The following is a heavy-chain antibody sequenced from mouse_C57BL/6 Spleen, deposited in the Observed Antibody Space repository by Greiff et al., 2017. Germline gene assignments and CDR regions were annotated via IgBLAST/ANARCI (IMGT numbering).Heavy chain of an antibody. J-gene: IGHJ4*01. CDR1: GFTFSSYA. D-gene: IGHD2-12*01. Sequence: EVQRLEPGGGLVKPGGSLKFSCAASGFTFSSYAMPWVRQTPEKRLEWVATISDGGSYTYYPDNVKGRFTLSIDNAKHNLYLRLGHLKSEGSAMYYCASPYTYYLDDWGQGTSVTVSS. CDR3: ASPYTYYLDD. V-gene: IGHV5-4*01. CDR2: ISDGGSYT.